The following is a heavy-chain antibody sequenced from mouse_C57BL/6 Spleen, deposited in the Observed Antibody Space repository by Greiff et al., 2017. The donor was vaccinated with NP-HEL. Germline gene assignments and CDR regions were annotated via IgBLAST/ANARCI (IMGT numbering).Heavy chain of an antibody. CDR1: GFTFSDYY. J-gene: IGHJ3*01. Sequence: EVNLVESEGGLVQPGSSMKLSCTASGFTFSDYYMAWVRQVPEKGLEWVANINYDGSSTYYLDSLKSRFIISRDNAKNILYLQMSSLKSEDTATYYCSRDGGRGFADWGQGTLVTVSA. V-gene: IGHV5-16*01. CDR2: INYDGSST. D-gene: IGHD3-3*01. CDR3: SRDGGRGFAD.